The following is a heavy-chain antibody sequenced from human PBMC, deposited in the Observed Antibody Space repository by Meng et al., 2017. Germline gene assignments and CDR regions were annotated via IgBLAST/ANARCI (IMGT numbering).Heavy chain of an antibody. Sequence: QVEVVEVGAGVNKPGSSGKVSCKASGGTFSSYCISWVRQAPGQGLEWMGGSIPIFGTANYAQKFQGRVTITADKSTSTAYMELSSLRSEDTAVYYCASLTGWFDPWGQGTLVTVSS. CDR3: ASLTGWFDP. J-gene: IGHJ5*02. D-gene: IGHD3-10*01. V-gene: IGHV1-69*06. CDR2: SIPIFGTA. CDR1: GGTFSSYC.